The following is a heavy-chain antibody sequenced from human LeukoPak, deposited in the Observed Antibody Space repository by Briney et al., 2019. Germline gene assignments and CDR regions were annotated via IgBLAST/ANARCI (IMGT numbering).Heavy chain of an antibody. D-gene: IGHD2-2*01. CDR3: ANNPCSSTSCPGGYYYYGMDV. CDR1: GFAFSSYA. Sequence: PGGSLRLSCAASGFAFSSYAMSWVRQAPGKGLEWVSAISGSGGSTYYADSVKGRFTISRDNSKNTLYLQMHSLRAEDTAVYYCANNPCSSTSCPGGYYYYGMDVCGKGTTVTVSS. CDR2: ISGSGGST. J-gene: IGHJ6*04. V-gene: IGHV3-23*01.